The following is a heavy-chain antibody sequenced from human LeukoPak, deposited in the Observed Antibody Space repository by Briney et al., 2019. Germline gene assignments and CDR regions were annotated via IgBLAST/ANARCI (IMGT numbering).Heavy chain of an antibody. D-gene: IGHD3-16*02. CDR2: IRYDGSNK. CDR1: GFTFKYYG. V-gene: IGHV3-30*02. J-gene: IGHJ3*02. Sequence: PGGSLRLSCEASGFTFKYYGMHWVRQAPGKGLEWVAFIRYDGSNKYYADSVKGRFTISRDNSKNTLYLQMSSLRAEDTAVYYCAKSPYRFDALDIWGQGTMVTVSS. CDR3: AKSPYRFDALDI.